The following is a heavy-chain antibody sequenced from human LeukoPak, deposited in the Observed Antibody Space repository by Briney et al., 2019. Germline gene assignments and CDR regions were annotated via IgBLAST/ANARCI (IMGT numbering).Heavy chain of an antibody. CDR3: ARGRGVGAPSGFFDY. J-gene: IGHJ4*02. Sequence: SETLSLTCTVSGGSISSGSYYWSWIRQPPGKGLECIGYISQSGSTSYNPSLKSRVTISVDRSKNQFSLNLTSVTAADTAVYYCARGRGVGAPSGFFDYWGQGTLVTVSS. CDR1: GGSISSGSYY. D-gene: IGHD1-26*01. V-gene: IGHV4-30-2*01. CDR2: ISQSGST.